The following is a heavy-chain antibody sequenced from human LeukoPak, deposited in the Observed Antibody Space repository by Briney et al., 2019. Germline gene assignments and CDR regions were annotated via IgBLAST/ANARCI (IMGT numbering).Heavy chain of an antibody. CDR2: TCYRSEWYN. J-gene: IGHJ6*03. Sequence: SQTLSLTCDISGDSVSTNSATWNWIRQSPSRGLEWLGRTCYRSEWYNDYAVSVKSRITINPDTSKNQFSLQLHSVTPEDTAVYYCARAQDYYYYMDVWGKGTTVTVSS. CDR1: GDSVSTNSAT. CDR3: ARAQDYYYYMDV. V-gene: IGHV6-1*01.